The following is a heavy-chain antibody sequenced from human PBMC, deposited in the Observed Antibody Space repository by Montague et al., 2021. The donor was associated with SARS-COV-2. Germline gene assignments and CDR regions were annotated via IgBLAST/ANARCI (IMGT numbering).Heavy chain of an antibody. Sequence: SETLSLTCAVSGDSTASDYWSRMGQSPAERPEWMGYVYYNGDTKNSTSLQSRVTISIDTSENHFSLMLNSVTAADTAVYFCARGWAFDPWGQGRLVTVSS. V-gene: IGHV4-59*08. J-gene: IGHJ3*01. CDR1: GDSTASDY. CDR2: VYYNGDT. D-gene: IGHD6-19*01. CDR3: ARGWAFDP.